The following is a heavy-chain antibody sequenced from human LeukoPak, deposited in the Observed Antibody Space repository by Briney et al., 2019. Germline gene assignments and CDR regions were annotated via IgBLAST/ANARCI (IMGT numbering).Heavy chain of an antibody. CDR3: VIWGDYDVLTGYYVPDY. J-gene: IGHJ4*02. CDR1: GFTFSNYA. Sequence: GASLRLSCVASGFTFSNYAMSWVRQAPGKGLEWVSAITGIGTSTYYADSLKGRFTISRDNSKNTVFLQMNSLRHEDTAIYYCVIWGDYDVLTGYYVPDYWGQGTLVTVSS. V-gene: IGHV3-23*01. D-gene: IGHD3-9*01. CDR2: ITGIGTST.